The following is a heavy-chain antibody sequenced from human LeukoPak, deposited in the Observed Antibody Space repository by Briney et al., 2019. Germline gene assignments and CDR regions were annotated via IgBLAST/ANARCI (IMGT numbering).Heavy chain of an antibody. CDR3: ARGKLERRGIYGMDV. CDR2: INPNSGNT. CDR1: GYTFTSYD. J-gene: IGHJ6*02. D-gene: IGHD1-1*01. Sequence: ASVKVSCKASGYTFTSYDINWVRQATGQGLEWMGWINPNSGNTGYAQKFQGRVTMTRNTSISTAYMELSSLRSEDTAVYYCARGKLERRGIYGMDVWGQGTTVTVSS. V-gene: IGHV1-8*01.